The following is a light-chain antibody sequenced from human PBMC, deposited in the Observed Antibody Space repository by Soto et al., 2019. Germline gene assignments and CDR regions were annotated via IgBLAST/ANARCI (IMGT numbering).Light chain of an antibody. CDR2: AVS. J-gene: IGLJ2*01. CDR1: SSDIGAYNY. Sequence: QSALTQPASVSGSLGQSITISCTGTSSDIGAYNYVSWYQQRPGKAPKLIIYAVSNRPSGVSDRFSGSKSGNTASLTISGLQAEDEADYYCSSYTSSSSVVFGGGTKVTVL. CDR3: SSYTSSSSVV. V-gene: IGLV2-14*01.